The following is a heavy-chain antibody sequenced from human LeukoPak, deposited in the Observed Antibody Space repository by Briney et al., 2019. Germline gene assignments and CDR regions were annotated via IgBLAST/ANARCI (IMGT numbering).Heavy chain of an antibody. CDR2: MNPNSGNT. Sequence: ASVKVSCKASGYTFTSYGINWVRQATGQGLEWMGWMNPNSGNTGYAQKFQGRVTMTRNTSISTAYMELSSLRSEDTAVYYCASGVGRNSNYYYYGMDVWGQGTTVTVSS. CDR3: ASGVGRNSNYYYYGMDV. CDR1: GYTFTSYG. V-gene: IGHV1-8*01. D-gene: IGHD1-26*01. J-gene: IGHJ6*02.